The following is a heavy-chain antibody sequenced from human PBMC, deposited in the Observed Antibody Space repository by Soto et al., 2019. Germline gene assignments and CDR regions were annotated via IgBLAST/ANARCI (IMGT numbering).Heavy chain of an antibody. Sequence: SVKVSCKASGGTFSSYAISWVRQAPGQGLEWMGGIIPIFGTANYAQKFQGRVTITADESTSTAYMELSSLRSEDTAVYYCARSSRRKEWLSDYYYYGMDVWGQGTTVTVSS. D-gene: IGHD3-3*01. J-gene: IGHJ6*02. CDR3: ARSSRRKEWLSDYYYYGMDV. CDR2: IIPIFGTA. CDR1: GGTFSSYA. V-gene: IGHV1-69*13.